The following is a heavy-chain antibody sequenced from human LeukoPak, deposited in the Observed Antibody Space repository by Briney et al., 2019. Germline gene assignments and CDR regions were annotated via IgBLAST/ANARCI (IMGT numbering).Heavy chain of an antibody. CDR2: ISGSGGST. J-gene: IGHJ4*02. Sequence: PGGSLRLSCAASGFTFSSYAMSWARQAPGKGLEWVPAISGSGGSTYYADSVKGRFTISRDNSKNTLYLQMNSLRAEDTAVYYCAKVGVQEDTAMDFDYWGQGTLVTVSS. CDR3: AKVGVQEDTAMDFDY. V-gene: IGHV3-23*01. CDR1: GFTFSSYA. D-gene: IGHD5-18*01.